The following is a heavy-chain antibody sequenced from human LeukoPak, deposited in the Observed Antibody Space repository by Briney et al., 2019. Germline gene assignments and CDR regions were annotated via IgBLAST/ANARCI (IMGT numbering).Heavy chain of an antibody. V-gene: IGHV3-64D*06. J-gene: IGHJ4*02. CDR2: ISSNGGST. CDR1: GFTFSSYA. D-gene: IGHD2-2*01. CDR3: VKAYCSSTSCYGSTY. Sequence: PGGSLRLSCSASGFTFSSYAMHWVRHAPGEGLEYVSAISSNGGSTYYADSVKGRFTISRDNSKNTLYLQMSSLRAEDTAVYYCVKAYCSSTSCYGSTYWGQGTLVTVSS.